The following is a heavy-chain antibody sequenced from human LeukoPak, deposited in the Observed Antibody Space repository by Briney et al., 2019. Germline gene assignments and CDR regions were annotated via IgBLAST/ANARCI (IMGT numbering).Heavy chain of an antibody. J-gene: IGHJ3*02. CDR3: AREGHGEEEDAFDI. CDR2: IYTGGST. Sequence: GGSLRLSCAASGFTVSSNYMSWVRQAPGKGLEWVSVIYTGGSTYYADSVKGRFTISRDNSKNTLYLQMNSLRAEDTAVYYCAREGHGEEEDAFDIWGQGTMVTVSS. CDR1: GFTVSSNY. V-gene: IGHV3-53*01.